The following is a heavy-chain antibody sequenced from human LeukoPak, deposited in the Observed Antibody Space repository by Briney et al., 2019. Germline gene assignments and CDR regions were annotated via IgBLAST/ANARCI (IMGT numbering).Heavy chain of an antibody. Sequence: PGGSLRLSCAGSGFTFNSYSMSWVRQAPGKGLEWVSYISSSDTALYYADSVKGRFTISRDNAKNSLYLQMNSLRAEDTAVYYCARASPVASTQHFDYWGQGTLVTVSS. D-gene: IGHD6-19*01. CDR1: GFTFNSYS. J-gene: IGHJ4*02. V-gene: IGHV3-48*01. CDR2: ISSSDTAL. CDR3: ARASPVASTQHFDY.